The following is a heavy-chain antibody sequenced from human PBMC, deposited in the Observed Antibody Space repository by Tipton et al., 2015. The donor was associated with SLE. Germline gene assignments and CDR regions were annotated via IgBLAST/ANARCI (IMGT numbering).Heavy chain of an antibody. D-gene: IGHD1-26*01. J-gene: IGHJ4*02. Sequence: LRLSCTVSGYSISSGYYWGWIRQPPGKGLEWIGSIYHSGSTYYNPSLKSRVTISVDTAKNQFSLKLSSVTAADTAVYYCASMGRQSPRDYWGQGTLVTVSS. CDR2: IYHSGST. CDR1: GYSISSGYY. V-gene: IGHV4-38-2*02. CDR3: ASMGRQSPRDY.